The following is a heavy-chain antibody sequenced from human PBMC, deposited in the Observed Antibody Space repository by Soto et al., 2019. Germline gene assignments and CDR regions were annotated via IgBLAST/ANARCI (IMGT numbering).Heavy chain of an antibody. CDR1: GGSISSYY. D-gene: IGHD3-22*01. Sequence: SETLSLTCTVSGGSISSYYWSWIRQPPGKGLEWIGYIYYSGSTYYNPSLKSRVTISVDTSKNQFSLKLSSVTAADTAVYYCARDTPDSSGYYVFDYWGQGTLVTVSS. J-gene: IGHJ4*02. V-gene: IGHV4-30-4*01. CDR3: ARDTPDSSGYYVFDY. CDR2: IYYSGST.